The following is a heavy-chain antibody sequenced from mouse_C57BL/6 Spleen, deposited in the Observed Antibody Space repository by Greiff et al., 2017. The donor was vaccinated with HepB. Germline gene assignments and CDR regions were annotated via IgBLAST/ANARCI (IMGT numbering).Heavy chain of an antibody. V-gene: IGHV1-82*01. J-gene: IGHJ2*01. Sequence: VQLKESGPELVKPGASVKISCKASGYAFSSSWMNWVKQRPGKGLEWIGRIYPGDGDTNYNGKSKGKATLTADKSSSTAYMQLSSLTSEDSAVYFCARTGWGFDYWGQGTTLTVSS. CDR1: GYAFSSSW. D-gene: IGHD2-3*01. CDR3: ARTGWGFDY. CDR2: IYPGDGDT.